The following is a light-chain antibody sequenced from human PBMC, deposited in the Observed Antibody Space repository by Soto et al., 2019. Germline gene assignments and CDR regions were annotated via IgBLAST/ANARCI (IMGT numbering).Light chain of an antibody. CDR3: QQSHSFPIT. Sequence: DIQMTQSPSSVSASVGDRVTITCRASQDISNWLAWYQQKPGKAPKILIYAASSLQGGVPSRFSGSGFGTDFSLTISSLQPEDFATFFCQQSHSFPITFGQGTRLEIK. J-gene: IGKJ5*01. CDR1: QDISNW. CDR2: AAS. V-gene: IGKV1-12*01.